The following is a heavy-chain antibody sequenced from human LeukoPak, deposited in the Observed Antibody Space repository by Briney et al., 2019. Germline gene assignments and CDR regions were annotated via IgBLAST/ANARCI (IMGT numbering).Heavy chain of an antibody. J-gene: IGHJ4*02. CDR3: ARARGYSGYDPSGPYYFDY. V-gene: IGHV3-48*03. D-gene: IGHD5-12*01. Sequence: GGSLRLSCAASGFTFSSYEMNWVRQAPGKGLEWVSYISSSGSTIYYADSVKGRFTISRDNAKNSLYLQMNSLRAEDTAVYYCARARGYSGYDPSGPYYFDYWGQGTLVTVSS. CDR1: GFTFSSYE. CDR2: ISSSGSTI.